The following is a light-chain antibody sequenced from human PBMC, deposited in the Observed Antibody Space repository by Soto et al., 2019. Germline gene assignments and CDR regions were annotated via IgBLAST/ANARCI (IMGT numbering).Light chain of an antibody. Sequence: QSVLTQPPSVSGSPGEWITVSCSGSISDIGSHYYVSWYRQYPGEAPRLLIYEVHYRPSGVSNRFSGSKSGTTASLAIPGLQAAEGADYCCASDLTPSPLEVFGTGTKVTVL. V-gene: IGLV2-14*01. CDR2: EVH. J-gene: IGLJ1*01. CDR3: ASDLTPSPLEV. CDR1: ISDIGSHYY.